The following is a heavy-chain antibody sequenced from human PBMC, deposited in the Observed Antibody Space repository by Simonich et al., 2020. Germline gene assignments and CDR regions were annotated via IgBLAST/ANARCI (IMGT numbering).Heavy chain of an antibody. CDR3: ARNRLDY. Sequence: EVQLVESGGGLVQPGGSLRLSCAAFGFTFSSYWMHWVSQDPGKGLVWVPRINSDGSRTSYADSVKGRFTISRDNAKNTLYLQMNSLRAEDTAVYYCARNRLDYWGQGTLVTVSS. CDR1: GFTFSSYW. V-gene: IGHV3-74*01. J-gene: IGHJ4*02. CDR2: INSDGSRT.